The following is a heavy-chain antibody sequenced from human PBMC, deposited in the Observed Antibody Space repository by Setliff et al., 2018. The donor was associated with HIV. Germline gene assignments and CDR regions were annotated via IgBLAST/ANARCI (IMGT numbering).Heavy chain of an antibody. D-gene: IGHD3-3*01. CDR2: ITASGGA. CDR3: ARAVVFASGNFWFDP. Sequence: PSETLSLTCTVSGGSIWSGSYYWTWIRQPAGKGLEWIGHITASGGATYNPSVKSRVSISLGSPSSGFSLRLTSVSAADTAVYYCARAVVFASGNFWFDPWGPGALVTVSS. J-gene: IGHJ5*02. V-gene: IGHV4-61*09. CDR1: GGSIWSGSYY.